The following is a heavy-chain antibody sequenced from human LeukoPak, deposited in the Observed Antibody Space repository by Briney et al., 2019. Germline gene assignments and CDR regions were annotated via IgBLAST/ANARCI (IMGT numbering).Heavy chain of an antibody. CDR3: ARVNDFWSGGRGYFDY. CDR2: IIPIFGTA. D-gene: IGHD3-3*01. CDR1: GYTFTSYA. V-gene: IGHV1-69*13. Sequence: SVKGSCKASGYTFTSYAVNWVRQAAGQGLEWMGGIIPIFGTANYAQKFQGRVTITADESTSTAYMELSSLRSEDTAVYYCARVNDFWSGGRGYFDYWGQGTLVTVSS. J-gene: IGHJ4*02.